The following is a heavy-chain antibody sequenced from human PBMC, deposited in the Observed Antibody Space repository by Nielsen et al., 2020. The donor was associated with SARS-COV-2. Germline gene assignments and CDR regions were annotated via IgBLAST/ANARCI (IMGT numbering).Heavy chain of an antibody. D-gene: IGHD3-22*01. Sequence: SETLSLTCAVYGGSFSGYYWSWIRQPPGKGLEWIGEINHSGSTNYNPSLKSRVTISVDTSKNQFSLKLSSVTAADTAVYYCARREDVLDYYDSSGYYDFDYWGQGTLVTVSS. CDR1: GGSFSGYY. J-gene: IGHJ4*02. V-gene: IGHV4-34*01. CDR3: ARREDVLDYYDSSGYYDFDY. CDR2: INHSGST.